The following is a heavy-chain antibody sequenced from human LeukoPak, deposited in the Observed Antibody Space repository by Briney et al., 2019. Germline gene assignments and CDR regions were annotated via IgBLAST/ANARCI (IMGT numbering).Heavy chain of an antibody. V-gene: IGHV4-59*06. CDR3: ARAPIVVVSIRYDAFDI. CDR1: GGSISSYY. Sequence: SETLSLTCTVSGGSISSYYWSWIRQHPGKGLEWIGYIYYSGSTYYNPSLKSRVTISVDTSKNQFSLKLSSVTAADTAVYYCARAPIVVVSIRYDAFDIWGQGTMVTVSS. D-gene: IGHD3-22*01. J-gene: IGHJ3*02. CDR2: IYYSGST.